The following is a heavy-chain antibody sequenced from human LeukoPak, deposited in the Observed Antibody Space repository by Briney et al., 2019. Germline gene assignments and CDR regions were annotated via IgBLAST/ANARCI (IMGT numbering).Heavy chain of an antibody. D-gene: IGHD1-26*01. V-gene: IGHV4-61*02. Sequence: PSQTLSLTCTVSGGSISSGDYYWSWVRQPAGEGLEWIGRFYTSGSTDYSPSLKSRVTISVDTSKNQFSLELNSVTAADTAVYYCARVIVGAMADAFDIWGQGTMVTVSS. CDR3: ARVIVGAMADAFDI. CDR2: FYTSGST. J-gene: IGHJ3*02. CDR1: GGSISSGDYY.